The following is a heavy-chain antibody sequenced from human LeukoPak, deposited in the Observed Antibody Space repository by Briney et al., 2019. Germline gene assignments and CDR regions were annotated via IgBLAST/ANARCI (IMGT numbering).Heavy chain of an antibody. Sequence: GGSLTLSCAASGFTFSSYAMSWVRQAPGKGLEWVSAISGSGGSTYYADSVKGRFTISRDNSKNTLYLQMNSLRAEDTAVYYCAKAPLYYYDSSGYYYYFDYWGQGTLVTVSS. J-gene: IGHJ4*02. V-gene: IGHV3-23*01. CDR1: GFTFSSYA. D-gene: IGHD3-22*01. CDR2: ISGSGGST. CDR3: AKAPLYYYDSSGYYYYFDY.